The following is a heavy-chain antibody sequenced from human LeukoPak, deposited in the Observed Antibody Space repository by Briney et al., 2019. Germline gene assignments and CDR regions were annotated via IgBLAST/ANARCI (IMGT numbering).Heavy chain of an antibody. CDR2: IYYSGST. CDR1: GASVSSGSYY. CDR3: ARHYGP. Sequence: SETLSLTCTVSGASVSSGSYYWSWIRQPPGKGLEWIGYIYYSGSTNYNSSLKSRVTISVNTSKNQFSLKLNSVTATDTAVYYCARHYGPWGQGTLVTVSS. D-gene: IGHD3-16*01. J-gene: IGHJ4*02. V-gene: IGHV4-61*01.